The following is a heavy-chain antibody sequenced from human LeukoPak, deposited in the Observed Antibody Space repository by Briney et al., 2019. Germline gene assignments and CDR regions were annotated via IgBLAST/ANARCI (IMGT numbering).Heavy chain of an antibody. Sequence: SETLSLTCTVSGGSITDYCWGWVRQPPGGGLEWIAFICSGGRTMSNPSLKSRATMSLDTSRSQFSLKVTSVTAADTAFYYCARHQNSGTYPLDYWGQGTLVTVSS. V-gene: IGHV4-59*08. CDR3: ARHQNSGTYPLDY. J-gene: IGHJ4*02. D-gene: IGHD3-10*01. CDR2: ICSGGRT. CDR1: GGSITDYC.